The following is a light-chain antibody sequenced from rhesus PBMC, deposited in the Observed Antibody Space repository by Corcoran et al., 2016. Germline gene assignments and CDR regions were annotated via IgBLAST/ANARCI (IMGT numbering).Light chain of an antibody. J-gene: IGKJ4*01. V-gene: IGKV1-22*01. Sequence: DIQMTQSPSSLSASVGDTVTITCRASQSISSWLAWYQQKPGKAPKLLIYKASSLKSGVPSRFSGRGSGKDFTLTISSLQSEDFAVYYCQQYSSRPLTFGGGTKVEIK. CDR1: QSISSW. CDR2: KAS. CDR3: QQYSSRPLT.